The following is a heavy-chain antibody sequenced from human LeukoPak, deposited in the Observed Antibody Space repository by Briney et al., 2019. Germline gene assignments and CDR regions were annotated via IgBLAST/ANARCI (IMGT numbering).Heavy chain of an antibody. D-gene: IGHD3-22*01. CDR3: ARLVRERIVVESDYFDY. J-gene: IGHJ4*02. CDR1: GGSISSGSYF. V-gene: IGHV4-61*02. CDR2: IYTSGST. Sequence: SETLSLTCTVSGGSISSGSYFWSWIRQPAGKGLEWIGRIYTSGSTNYNPSLKSRVTISVDTSKNQFSLKLSSVTAADTAVYYCARLVRERIVVESDYFDYWGQGTLVTVSS.